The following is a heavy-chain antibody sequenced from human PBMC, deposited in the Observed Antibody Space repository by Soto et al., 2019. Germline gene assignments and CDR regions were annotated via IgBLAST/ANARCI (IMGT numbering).Heavy chain of an antibody. D-gene: IGHD3-10*01. CDR1: GFTFSSYA. Sequence: GGSLRLSCAASGFTFSSYAMSWVRQAPGKGLEWVSAISGSGGSTYYADSVKGRFTISRDNSKNTLYLQMNSLRAEDTAVYYCTRDFPWFGDQPFDSWGQGTLVTVSS. J-gene: IGHJ4*02. CDR2: ISGSGGST. CDR3: TRDFPWFGDQPFDS. V-gene: IGHV3-23*01.